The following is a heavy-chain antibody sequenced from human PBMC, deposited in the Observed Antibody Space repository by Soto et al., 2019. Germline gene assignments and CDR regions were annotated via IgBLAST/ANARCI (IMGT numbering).Heavy chain of an antibody. CDR1: GFTFSSFA. D-gene: IGHD3-22*01. Sequence: GGSLRLSCAASGFTFSSFAMAWVRQAPGKGLEWVSGISASGGSSYYADSVKGRFTISRDYSRNTLYLQMNSLRAEDTALYYCAKAIKYSSDLFDYWGQGTQVTVSS. V-gene: IGHV3-23*01. J-gene: IGHJ4*02. CDR2: ISASGGSS. CDR3: AKAIKYSSDLFDY.